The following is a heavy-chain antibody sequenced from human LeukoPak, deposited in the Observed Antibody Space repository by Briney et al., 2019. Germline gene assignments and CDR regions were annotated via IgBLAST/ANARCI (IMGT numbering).Heavy chain of an antibody. V-gene: IGHV3-21*01. CDR2: ISSSSSYI. Sequence: GGSLRLSCAASGFTFSSYAMSWVRQAPGKGLEWVSSISSSSSYIYYADSVKGRFTISRDNAKNSLYLQMNSLRAEDTAVYYCARVTTMIGIDYWGQGTLVTVSS. D-gene: IGHD3-22*01. CDR1: GFTFSSYA. CDR3: ARVTTMIGIDY. J-gene: IGHJ4*02.